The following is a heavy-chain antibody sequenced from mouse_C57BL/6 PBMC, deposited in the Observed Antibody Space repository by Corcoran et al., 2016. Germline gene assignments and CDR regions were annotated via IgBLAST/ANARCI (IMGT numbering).Heavy chain of an antibody. Sequence: QVQLQQSGAELARPGASVKLSCKASGYTFTSYGISWVKQRTGQGLEWIGEIYPRSGNTYYNEKFKGKATLTADKSSSTAYMQLSSLTSEDSAVYFCARRGVFYFDYWGQGTTLTVSS. J-gene: IGHJ2*01. CDR2: IYPRSGNT. CDR1: GYTFTSYG. V-gene: IGHV1-81*01. CDR3: ARRGVFYFDY.